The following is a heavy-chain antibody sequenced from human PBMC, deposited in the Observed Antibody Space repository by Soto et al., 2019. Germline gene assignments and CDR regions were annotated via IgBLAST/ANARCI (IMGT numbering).Heavy chain of an antibody. V-gene: IGHV3-23*01. CDR2: ISGSGGST. Sequence: GGSLRLSCAASGFTFSSYAMSWVRQAPGKGLEWVSAISGSGGSTYYADSVKGRFTISRDNSKNTLYLQMNSLRAEDTAVYYCAKDGRYYDFWSGYLPQDAFDIWGQGTMVTVSS. J-gene: IGHJ3*02. CDR1: GFTFSSYA. D-gene: IGHD3-3*01. CDR3: AKDGRYYDFWSGYLPQDAFDI.